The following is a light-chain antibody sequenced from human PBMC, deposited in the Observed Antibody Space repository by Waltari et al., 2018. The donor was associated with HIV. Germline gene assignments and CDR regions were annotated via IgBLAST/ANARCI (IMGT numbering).Light chain of an antibody. CDR3: CAYAGSTTYVI. J-gene: IGLJ2*01. CDR1: SRDVGGYNL. CDR2: GGS. V-gene: IGLV2-23*01. Sequence: QSALTQPASVSGSPGQSITISCTGTSRDVGGYNLVSWYQQHPGKAPKLMIYGGSKRPSGVSNPFSRSKSGSTASLTISGLQAEDEADYYCCAYAGSTTYVIFGGGTKLTVL.